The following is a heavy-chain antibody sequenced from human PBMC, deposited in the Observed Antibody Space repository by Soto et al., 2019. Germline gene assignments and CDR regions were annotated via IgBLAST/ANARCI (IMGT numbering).Heavy chain of an antibody. V-gene: IGHV1-46*03. CDR2: INPFDGSR. Sequence: QVQLVQSGAEVKKPGASVKVSCKASGYIFTSYYLHWVRQAPGQGLEWMGWINPFDGSRMFAQSFQGRVTMTWDTSTSTVYMELSSSGSEATAVYYCSRVNPGETSPFDHWGPGTLVTVSS. D-gene: IGHD3-10*01. CDR1: GYIFTSYY. J-gene: IGHJ4*02. CDR3: SRVNPGETSPFDH.